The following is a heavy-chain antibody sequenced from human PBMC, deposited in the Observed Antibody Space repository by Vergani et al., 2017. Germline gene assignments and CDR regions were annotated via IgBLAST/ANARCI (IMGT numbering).Heavy chain of an antibody. D-gene: IGHD2-2*01. CDR1: GFTFSGSA. J-gene: IGHJ6*03. Sequence: EVQLVESGGGLVQPGGSLKLSCAASGFTFSGSAMHWVRQASGKGLEWVGRIRSKANSYATAYAASVKGRFTISRDDSKNTAYLQMNSLKTEDTAVYYCTTNPVPAAYYYYYMDVWGKGP. CDR3: TTNPVPAAYYYYYMDV. CDR2: IRSKANSYAT. V-gene: IGHV3-73*01.